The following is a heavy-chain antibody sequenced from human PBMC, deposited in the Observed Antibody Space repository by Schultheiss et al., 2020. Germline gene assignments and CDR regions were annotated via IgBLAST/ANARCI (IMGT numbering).Heavy chain of an antibody. D-gene: IGHD3-10*01. V-gene: IGHV4-4*08. CDR3: ARHIRKRITMVRGVIILNWFDP. J-gene: IGHJ5*02. Sequence: SQTLSLTCAVYGGSFSGYYWSWIRQPPGKGLEWIGSIYTSGSTNYNPSLKSRVTISVDTSKNQFSLKLSSVTAADTAVYYCARHIRKRITMVRGVIILNWFDPWGQGTLVTVSS. CDR2: IYTSGST. CDR1: GGSFSGYY.